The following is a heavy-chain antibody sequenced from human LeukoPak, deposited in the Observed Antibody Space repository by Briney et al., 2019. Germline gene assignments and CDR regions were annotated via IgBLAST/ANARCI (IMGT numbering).Heavy chain of an antibody. CDR1: GFTFSSYA. CDR3: ARGRGSSSH. V-gene: IGHV3-64*01. Sequence: GGSLRLSCAASGFTFSSYAMHWVRQAPGKGLEYVSAISSNGGSTYYANSVKGRFTISRDNSKNTLYPQVGSLRAEDMAVYYCARGRGSSSHWGQGTLVTVSS. D-gene: IGHD6-13*01. CDR2: ISSNGGST. J-gene: IGHJ4*02.